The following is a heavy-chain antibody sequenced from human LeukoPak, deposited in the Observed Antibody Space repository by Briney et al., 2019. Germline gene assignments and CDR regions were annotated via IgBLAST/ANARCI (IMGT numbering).Heavy chain of an antibody. J-gene: IGHJ4*02. D-gene: IGHD3-16*02. CDR2: ISGSGGTT. Sequence: GGSLRLSCAASGFTFTTYAMSWVRQAPGKGLEWVSAISGSGGTTYYADSVKGRFTISRDNSKNTLYVQMNSLRAEDTAVYYCAKEIMFGGVIDYWGQGTLVTVSS. CDR1: GFTFTTYA. CDR3: AKEIMFGGVIDY. V-gene: IGHV3-23*01.